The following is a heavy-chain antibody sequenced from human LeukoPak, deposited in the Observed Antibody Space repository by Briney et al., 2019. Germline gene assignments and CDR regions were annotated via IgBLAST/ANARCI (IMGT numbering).Heavy chain of an antibody. D-gene: IGHD2-15*01. J-gene: IGHJ4*02. V-gene: IGHV3-21*01. CDR2: ISSSSSYI. CDR3: ARDPPLCSGGSCYFDY. CDR1: GFTFSSYS. Sequence: GGSLRLSCAASGFTFSSYSMNWVRQAPGKGLEWVSSISSSSSYIYYADSVKGRFTISRDNAKNSLCLQMNSLRAEDTAVYYCARDPPLCSGGSCYFDYWGQGTLVTVSS.